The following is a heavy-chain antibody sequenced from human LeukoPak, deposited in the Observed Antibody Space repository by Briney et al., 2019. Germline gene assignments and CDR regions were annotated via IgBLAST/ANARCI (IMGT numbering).Heavy chain of an antibody. J-gene: IGHJ4*02. CDR2: ISSSGGDT. V-gene: IGHV3-23*01. Sequence: GGSLRLSCAASGFTFSSYGMYWVRQAPGKGLEWVSAISSSGGDTYYADSVKGRFTISRDNSKSTLYLQMNSLRDEDTAVYYCAKRASPPPEYYFDYWGQGTLVTVSP. CDR1: GFTFSSYG. CDR3: AKRASPPPEYYFDY.